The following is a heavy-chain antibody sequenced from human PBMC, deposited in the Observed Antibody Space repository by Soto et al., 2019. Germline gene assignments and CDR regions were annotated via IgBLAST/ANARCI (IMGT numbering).Heavy chain of an antibody. J-gene: IGHJ3*02. CDR2: IYWDDDK. V-gene: IGHV2-5*02. D-gene: IGHD4-17*01. CDR3: AHRINGDFVGPGFTFDI. Sequence: QITLKESGPMLVKPTQTLTLTCTFSGFSLSTSGVGVGWIRQPPGKALEWLAIIYWDDDKRYSPSLKSRLTITKGTSKNQVVLTMTNMDPVDTATYYCAHRINGDFVGPGFTFDIWGQGTMVTVSS. CDR1: GFSLSTSGVG.